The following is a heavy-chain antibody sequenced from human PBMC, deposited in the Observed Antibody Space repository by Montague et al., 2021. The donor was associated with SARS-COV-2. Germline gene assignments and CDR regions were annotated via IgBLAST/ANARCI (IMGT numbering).Heavy chain of an antibody. D-gene: IGHD3-16*01. CDR2: IHPYAHT. CDR3: ARGLGQNKGGAY. CDR1: SGPLSAYY. V-gene: IGHV4-34*01. J-gene: IGHJ4*02. Sequence: SETLSLTCEVYSGPLSAYYWSSFRQPPGKEREWIVEIHPYAHTSYNPSLMSRVTLSLGTSSNPFSLKLTSVTAADTAVYYCARGLGQNKGGAYWGQGILVTVSS.